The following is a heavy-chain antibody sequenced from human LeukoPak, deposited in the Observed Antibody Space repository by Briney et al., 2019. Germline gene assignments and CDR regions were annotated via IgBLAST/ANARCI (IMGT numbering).Heavy chain of an antibody. V-gene: IGHV5-51*01. CDR3: ARSCRDGYRDFDY. J-gene: IGHJ4*02. Sequence: NHGESLKISCKGSGYSFTSYWIGWVRQMPGKGLEWMGIIYPGDSDTRYSPSFQGQVTISADKSISTAYLQWSSLKASDTAMHYCARSCRDGYRDFDYWGQGTLVTVSS. CDR1: GYSFTSYW. D-gene: IGHD5-24*01. CDR2: IYPGDSDT.